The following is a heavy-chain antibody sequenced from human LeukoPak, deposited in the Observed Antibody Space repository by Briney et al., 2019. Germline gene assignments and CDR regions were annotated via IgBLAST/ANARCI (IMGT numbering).Heavy chain of an antibody. V-gene: IGHV1-69*13. CDR1: GGTFSTYA. CDR3: ATDIRNWFVP. J-gene: IGHJ5*02. CDR2: IIPIFGTA. Sequence: SVKVSCKASGGTFSTYAINWVRQAPGQGLEWMGGIIPIFGTAIYAQKFQGRVTITADESTSTAYMELSSLRSEDTAVYYCATDIRNWFVPWGQGTLVTVSS.